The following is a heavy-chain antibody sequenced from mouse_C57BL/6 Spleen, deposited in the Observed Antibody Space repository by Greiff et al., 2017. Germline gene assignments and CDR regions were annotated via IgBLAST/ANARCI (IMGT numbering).Heavy chain of an antibody. CDR1: GFNIKNTY. CDR2: IDPANGNT. Sequence: EVKLQESVAELVRPGASVKLSCTASGFNIKNTYMHWVKQRPEQGLEWIGRIDPANGNTKYAPKFQGKATITADTSSNTAYLQLSSLTSEDTAIYYCAREEITTVGGWYFDVWGTGTTVTVSS. CDR3: AREEITTVGGWYFDV. J-gene: IGHJ1*03. V-gene: IGHV14-3*01. D-gene: IGHD1-1*01.